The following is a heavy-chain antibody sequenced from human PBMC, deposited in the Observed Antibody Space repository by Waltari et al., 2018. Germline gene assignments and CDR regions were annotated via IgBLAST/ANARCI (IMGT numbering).Heavy chain of an antibody. Sequence: EVYLEQSGGGLVQPGGSLKLSCAASGATIDSNYLNWSRPAPGKGLQWISVIVADGTTHYADSVRGRCAISRDTSENSLYLQLSGLRPDDSGFYYCARAGHPNSWGQGALVTVSS. CDR2: IVADGTT. J-gene: IGHJ1*01. D-gene: IGHD1-1*01. CDR1: GATIDSNY. CDR3: ARAGHPNS. V-gene: IGHV3-66*02.